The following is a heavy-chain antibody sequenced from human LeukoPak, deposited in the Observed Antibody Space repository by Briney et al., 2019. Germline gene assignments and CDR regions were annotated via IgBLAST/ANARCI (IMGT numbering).Heavy chain of an antibody. Sequence: PSETLSLTCAVYGGSFSGYYWSWIRQPPGKGLEWIGEINHSGSTNYNPSLKSRVTISADTSKNQFFLKLSSVTAADTAVYYCARRTYNSPFAYWGQGTLVTVSS. D-gene: IGHD1-20*01. CDR3: ARRTYNSPFAY. V-gene: IGHV4-34*01. CDR2: INHSGST. J-gene: IGHJ4*02. CDR1: GGSFSGYY.